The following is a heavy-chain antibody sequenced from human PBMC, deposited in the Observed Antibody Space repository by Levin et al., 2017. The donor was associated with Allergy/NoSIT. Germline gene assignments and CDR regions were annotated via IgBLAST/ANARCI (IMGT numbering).Heavy chain of an antibody. CDR3: ARDRTITTTGETYYYGMDV. Sequence: SQTLSLTCTVSGGSISGYYWSWILQPPGKGLEWIGYIYYSGSTKYNPSLKSRVTISVDTSKNQFSLKLSSVTAADTAVYYCARDRTITTTGETYYYGMDVWGQGTTVTVSS. CDR1: GGSISGYY. V-gene: IGHV4-59*01. J-gene: IGHJ6*02. D-gene: IGHD7-27*01. CDR2: IYYSGST.